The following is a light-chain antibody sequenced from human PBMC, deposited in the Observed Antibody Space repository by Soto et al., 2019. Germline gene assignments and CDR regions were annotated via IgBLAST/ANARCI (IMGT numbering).Light chain of an antibody. CDR3: QHYGSSPPFT. Sequence: VLTQSPGTLSLSPGERATLSCRASQSISSGSLAWYQQKPGQAPRLLIFAASARVTGIPDRFSCSGSGTGFTLTISRLEPEDFAVYYCQHYGSSPPFTFGPGTKVDIK. CDR2: AAS. CDR1: QSISSGS. V-gene: IGKV3-20*01. J-gene: IGKJ3*01.